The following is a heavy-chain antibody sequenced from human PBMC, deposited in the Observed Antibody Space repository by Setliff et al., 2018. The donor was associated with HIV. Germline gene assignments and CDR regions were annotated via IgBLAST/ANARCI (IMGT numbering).Heavy chain of an antibody. Sequence: GGSLRLSCAASGFTVSSNYMTWVRQAPGKGLEWVSVIYSGGSTYYADSVRGRFTISRDNAKKSLFLQMNSLRSEDTAVYYCAKPSSSWDGGFFDPWGLGTLVTVS. CDR3: AKPSSSWDGGFFDP. CDR1: GFTVSSNY. D-gene: IGHD6-13*01. V-gene: IGHV3-66*01. J-gene: IGHJ5*02. CDR2: IYSGGST.